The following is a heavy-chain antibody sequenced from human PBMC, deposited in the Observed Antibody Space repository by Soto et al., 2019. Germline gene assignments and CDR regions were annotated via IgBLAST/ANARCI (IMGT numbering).Heavy chain of an antibody. CDR3: ARTTVDEWGSWWGSSWNNAFDI. V-gene: IGHV1-46*01. Sequence: GASVKVSCKASGYTFTSYYMHWVRQAPGQGLEWMGIINPSGGSTSYAQKFQGRVTMTRDTSTSTVYMELSSLRSEDTAVYYCARTTVDEWGSWWGSSWNNAFDIWGQGTMVTVSS. D-gene: IGHD6-13*01. CDR1: GYTFTSYY. CDR2: INPSGGST. J-gene: IGHJ3*02.